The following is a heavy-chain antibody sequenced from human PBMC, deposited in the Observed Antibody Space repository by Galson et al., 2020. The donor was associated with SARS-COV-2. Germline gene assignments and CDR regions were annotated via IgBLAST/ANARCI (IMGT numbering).Heavy chain of an antibody. Sequence: GGSLRLSCAASGFTFSSYGMHWVRQAPGKGLEWVAVIWYDRSKKYYADSVKGRFTISRDNSKNTLYLQMNSLRAEDTAVYYCARDSYDSKGIILMDVWGQGTTVTVSS. CDR1: GFTFSSYG. CDR3: ARDSYDSKGIILMDV. V-gene: IGHV3-33*01. D-gene: IGHD3-22*01. J-gene: IGHJ6*02. CDR2: IWYDRSKK.